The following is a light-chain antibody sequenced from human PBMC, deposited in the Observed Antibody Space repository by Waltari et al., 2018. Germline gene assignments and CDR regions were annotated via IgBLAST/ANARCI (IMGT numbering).Light chain of an antibody. CDR3: QQYNLYSWT. Sequence: IQLTQSPSTLSASVGARVTITCRARTSINSLLSCYKQKPGKAPNLLISKASSLESGFPSRCSGRGSGTEFTLSISSLKPDDFTTYDCQQYNLYSWTFGQGTKVEV. V-gene: IGKV1-5*03. CDR2: KAS. CDR1: TSINSL. J-gene: IGKJ1*01.